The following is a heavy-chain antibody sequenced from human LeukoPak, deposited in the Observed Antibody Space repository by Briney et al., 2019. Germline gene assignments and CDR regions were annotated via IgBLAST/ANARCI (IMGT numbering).Heavy chain of an antibody. CDR2: ISSSSSYI. CDR3: AREPSGHSSSARYYYYYMDV. V-gene: IGHV3-21*01. Sequence: GGSLRLSCAASGFTFSSYSMNWVRQAPGKGLEWVSSISSSSSYIYYADSVQGRFTISRDNAKNSLYLQMNSLRAEDTAVYYCAREPSGHSSSARYYYYYMDVWGKGTTVTVSS. D-gene: IGHD6-13*01. CDR1: GFTFSSYS. J-gene: IGHJ6*03.